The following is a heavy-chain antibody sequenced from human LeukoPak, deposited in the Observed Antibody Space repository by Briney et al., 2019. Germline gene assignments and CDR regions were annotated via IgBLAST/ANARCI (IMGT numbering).Heavy chain of an antibody. Sequence: GGSLRLSCAASGFTFSSYAMSWVRQAPGKGLERVSAISGSGGSTYYADSVKGRFTISRDNSKNTLYLQMNSLRAEDTAVYYCASFLAAAGTSGNYWGQGTLVTVSS. CDR2: ISGSGGST. J-gene: IGHJ4*02. V-gene: IGHV3-23*01. D-gene: IGHD6-13*01. CDR3: ASFLAAAGTSGNY. CDR1: GFTFSSYA.